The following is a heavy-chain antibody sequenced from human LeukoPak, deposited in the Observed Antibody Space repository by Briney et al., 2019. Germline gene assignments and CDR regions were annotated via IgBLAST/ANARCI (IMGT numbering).Heavy chain of an antibody. CDR1: GYSINSGHY. J-gene: IGHJ4*02. V-gene: IGHV4-38-2*02. D-gene: IGHD3-3*01. CDR2: IHYSASA. Sequence: SETLSLTCTVSGYSINSGHYWGWIRQPPGKRLEWIGSIHYSASAYYNPTLKSRVTISVDASKNQFSLNLTSVTAADTAVYYCARGRRSQGFDYWGQGTLVTVSS. CDR3: ARGRRSQGFDY.